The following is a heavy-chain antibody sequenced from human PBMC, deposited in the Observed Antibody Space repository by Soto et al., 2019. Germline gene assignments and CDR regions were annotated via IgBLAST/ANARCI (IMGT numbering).Heavy chain of an antibody. CDR2: ISAGGDST. Sequence: GGSLRLSCAASGFTFSSYAMSWVRQAPGKXLEWVSSISAGGDSTYYADSVKGRFTITRDNSKNTLYLQMNSLRAADTAIYYCAKDHGYAGGWHTPYYFDSWGQGTLVTVSS. D-gene: IGHD6-19*01. CDR3: AKDHGYAGGWHTPYYFDS. V-gene: IGHV3-23*01. J-gene: IGHJ4*02. CDR1: GFTFSSYA.